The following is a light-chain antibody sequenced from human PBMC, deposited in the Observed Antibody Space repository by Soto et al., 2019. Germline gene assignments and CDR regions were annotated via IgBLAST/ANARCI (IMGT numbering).Light chain of an antibody. CDR3: QQRSNWPSLT. J-gene: IGKJ4*01. V-gene: IGKV3D-20*02. Sequence: EIVLTQSPGTLSLSPGESATLSCRARQSVSSSYLAWYQQKPGQAPRLLISDASNRATGIPARFSGSGSETDFTLTISSLEPEDSAVYYCQQRSNWPSLTVGGGTKVDIK. CDR1: QSVSSSY. CDR2: DAS.